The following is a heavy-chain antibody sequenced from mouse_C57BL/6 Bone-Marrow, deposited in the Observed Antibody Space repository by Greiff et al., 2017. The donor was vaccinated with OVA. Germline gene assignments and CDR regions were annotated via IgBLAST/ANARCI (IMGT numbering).Heavy chain of an antibody. V-gene: IGHV1-81*01. D-gene: IGHD1-1*01. CDR2: IYPRSGNT. J-gene: IGHJ2*01. CDR3: AREILYYYGSSRGYYFDY. Sequence: QVQLQQSGAELARPGASVKLSCKASGYTFTSYGISWVKQSTGQGLEWIGEIYPRSGNTYYNEKFKGKATLTADKSSSTAYMELRSLTSEDSAVYFCAREILYYYGSSRGYYFDYWGQGTTLTVSS. CDR1: GYTFTSYG.